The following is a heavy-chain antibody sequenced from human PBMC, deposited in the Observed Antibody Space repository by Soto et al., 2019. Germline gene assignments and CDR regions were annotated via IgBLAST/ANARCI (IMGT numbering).Heavy chain of an antibody. J-gene: IGHJ4*02. CDR3: AKLGTSAHFDY. Sequence: DSVQGRFTISRDNAKNSLYLQMNSLRAEDTAVYYCAKLGTSAHFDYWGQGTLVTVSS. D-gene: IGHD3-10*01. V-gene: IGHV3-7*01.